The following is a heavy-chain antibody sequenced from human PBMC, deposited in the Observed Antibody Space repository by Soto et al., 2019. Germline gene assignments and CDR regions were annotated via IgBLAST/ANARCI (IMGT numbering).Heavy chain of an antibody. CDR1: GFTFSSYG. D-gene: IGHD1-1*01. V-gene: IGHV3-30*18. Sequence: GGSLRLSCPASGFTFSSYGMHWVRQAPGKGLEWVALISYDGIYKYYVDSVKGRFTISRDNSKNTLYLQMNSLRAEDTALYYCAKDIFANWNDYYYYYMDVWGKGTTVTVSS. CDR2: ISYDGIYK. CDR3: AKDIFANWNDYYYYYMDV. J-gene: IGHJ6*03.